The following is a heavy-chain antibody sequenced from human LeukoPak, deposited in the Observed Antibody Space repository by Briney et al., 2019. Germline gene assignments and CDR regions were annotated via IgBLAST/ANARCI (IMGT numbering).Heavy chain of an antibody. CDR2: IRYDGSNK. CDR1: GFTFSGYG. Sequence: GGSLRLSCAASGFTFSGYGMHWVRQAPGKGLEWVAFIRYDGSNKYYADSVKGRFTISRDNSKNTLSLQMNSLRVEDTAVYYCATLWFGEYPFDYWGQGTLVTVSS. J-gene: IGHJ4*02. V-gene: IGHV3-30*02. CDR3: ATLWFGEYPFDY. D-gene: IGHD3-10*01.